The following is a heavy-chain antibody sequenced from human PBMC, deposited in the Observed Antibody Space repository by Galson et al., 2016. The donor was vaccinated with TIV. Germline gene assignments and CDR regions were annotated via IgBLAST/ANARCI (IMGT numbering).Heavy chain of an antibody. D-gene: IGHD5-18*01. CDR1: GFTFSSYD. Sequence: SLRLSCAASGFTFSSYDMHWVRQAPGKGLQWVAVIWYDGNDKYYADSVKGRFTISRDDSKNILYLQMNSLRVGDTAIYYCARELRWRGPSYGHHSVFDHWGQGALVTVSS. J-gene: IGHJ4*02. CDR3: ARELRWRGPSYGHHSVFDH. V-gene: IGHV3-33*01. CDR2: IWYDGNDK.